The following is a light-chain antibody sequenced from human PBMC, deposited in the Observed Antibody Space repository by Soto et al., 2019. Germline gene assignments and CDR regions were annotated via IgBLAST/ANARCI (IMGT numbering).Light chain of an antibody. V-gene: IGLV3-21*02. CDR2: DDN. CDR3: KVWNLSTDHYV. Sequence: SYELTQPPSVSVAPGQTARITCGGNNIGSTSVHWYKQSPGQAPVLVVYDDNDRPSGIPERFSGFNSENTATLTITRVEAGDEADYYCKVWNLSTDHYVFGTGTKVTVL. CDR1: NIGSTS. J-gene: IGLJ1*01.